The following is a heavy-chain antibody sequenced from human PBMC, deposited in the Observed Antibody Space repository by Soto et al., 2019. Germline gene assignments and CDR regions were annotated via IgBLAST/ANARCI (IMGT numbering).Heavy chain of an antibody. CDR1: GYTLTSFY. V-gene: IGHV1-46*03. J-gene: IGHJ4*02. Sequence: QVQPVHPGAAVKKPGASVKLSCKASGYTLTSFYIHWVRQAPGQGLEWMGLINPNGGSTNYAHNFQGRLTMTRDTSTSTGYMALSSRRSEDTAVYFCARGLASGDYWGPGTLVTFS. CDR2: INPNGGST. D-gene: IGHD6-6*01. CDR3: ARGLASGDY.